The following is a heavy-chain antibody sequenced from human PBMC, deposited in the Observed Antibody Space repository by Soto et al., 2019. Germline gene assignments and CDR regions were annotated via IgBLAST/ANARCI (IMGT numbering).Heavy chain of an antibody. CDR3: PRHTGYDSTLDH. V-gene: IGHV5-10-1*01. Sequence: GESLKISCQGSGYTFTGHWISWVRQMPGKGLEWMGRIDPSDSYTDYSPTVQGHVTMSAEKSINTAYLQWSSLQASDTAVYFCPRHTGYDSTLDHCGQGTLVSVYS. J-gene: IGHJ5*02. D-gene: IGHD5-12*01. CDR2: IDPSDSYT. CDR1: GYTFTGHW.